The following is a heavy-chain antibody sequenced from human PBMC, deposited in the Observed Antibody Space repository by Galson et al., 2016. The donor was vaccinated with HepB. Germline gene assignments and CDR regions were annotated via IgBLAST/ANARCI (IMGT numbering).Heavy chain of an antibody. CDR2: IYYSGSP. D-gene: IGHD4-17*01. J-gene: IGHJ3*02. V-gene: IGHV4-31*03. Sequence: TLSLTCTVSGGSVSSGDYYWSWIRQHPGKGLERIGYIYYSGSPHSNPSLKSRATISVDTSKNQFSRRLTSVTAVDTAVYYCARIPYDYDDLGAFDIWGQGTMVTVSS. CDR3: ARIPYDYDDLGAFDI. CDR1: GGSVSSGDYY.